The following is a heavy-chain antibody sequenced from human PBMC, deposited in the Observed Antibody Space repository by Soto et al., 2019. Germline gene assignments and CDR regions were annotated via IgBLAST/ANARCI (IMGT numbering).Heavy chain of an antibody. CDR2: ISYDGGER. V-gene: IGHV3-30*03. CDR1: GFIFSRYG. Sequence: QVQLVESGGGVVQSGGSLRLSCGGSGFIFSRYGMHWVRQDPGKGLEWVTGISYDGGERFYADSVNGRFTISRDNSKNRLDLQMSSLRPEDTAVYYCARDLPLYCRGDCNFDFWGQGTLVTVSS. CDR3: ARDLPLYCRGDCNFDF. J-gene: IGHJ4*02. D-gene: IGHD2-21*02.